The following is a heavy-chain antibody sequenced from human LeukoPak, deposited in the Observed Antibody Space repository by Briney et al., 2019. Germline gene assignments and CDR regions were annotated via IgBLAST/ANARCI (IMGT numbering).Heavy chain of an antibody. J-gene: IGHJ4*02. Sequence: GGSLRLSCTASGFTFGDYAMGWFRQAPGKGLEWVGFIRSKAYGGTTEYAASVKGRFTISRDDSKSIAYLQMNSLKTEDTAVYYCTRGRSSSWYVDYWGQGTLVTVSS. CDR1: GFTFGDYA. V-gene: IGHV3-49*03. D-gene: IGHD6-13*01. CDR3: TRGRSSSWYVDY. CDR2: IRSKAYGGTT.